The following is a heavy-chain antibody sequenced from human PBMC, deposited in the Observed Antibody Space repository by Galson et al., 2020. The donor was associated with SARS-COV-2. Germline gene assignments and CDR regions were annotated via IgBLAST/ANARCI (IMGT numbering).Heavy chain of an antibody. J-gene: IGHJ4*02. CDR3: ARTEWHNYYSDS. D-gene: IGHD3-22*01. V-gene: IGHV4-61*01. CDR1: GGSVGGGSRSYYY. CDR2: VHTTGNT. Sequence: SETLSLTCTVSGGSVGGGSRSYYYWTRIRQSPRKGLEWIGQVHTTGNTNYNPSLKNRVTMSIVTSKNQFSLRVTSMNAADTAIYYCARTEWHNYYSDSWGQGILVTVSS.